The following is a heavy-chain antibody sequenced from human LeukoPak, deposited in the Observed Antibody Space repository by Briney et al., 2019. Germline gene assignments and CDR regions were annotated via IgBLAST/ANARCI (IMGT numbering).Heavy chain of an antibody. CDR3: ARRGIRYCSSTSCPLSEMDV. V-gene: IGHV4-38-2*02. Sequence: EPSETLSLTCTVSGYSISSGYYWGWIRQPPGKGLEWIGSIYHSGSTYYNPSLKSRVTISVDTSKNQFSLKLSSVTAADTAVYYCARRGIRYCSSTSCPLSEMDVWGKGTTVTVSS. CDR2: IYHSGST. D-gene: IGHD2-2*01. J-gene: IGHJ6*04. CDR1: GYSISSGYY.